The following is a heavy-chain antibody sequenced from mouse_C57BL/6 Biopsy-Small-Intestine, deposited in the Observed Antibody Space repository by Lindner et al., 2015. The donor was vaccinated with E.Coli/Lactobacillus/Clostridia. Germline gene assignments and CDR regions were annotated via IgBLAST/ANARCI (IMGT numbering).Heavy chain of an antibody. D-gene: IGHD1-1*01. CDR1: GFNIKDYY. CDR3: ARGYYYGSSPRWFAY. CDR2: IDPEDGET. J-gene: IGHJ3*01. V-gene: IGHV14-2*01. Sequence: EVQLQESGAELVKPGASVKLSCTASGFNIKDYYMHWVKQRTEQGLEWIGKIDPEDGETKYAPKFQGKATITADTSSDTAYLQLSSLTSEDTAVYYCARGYYYGSSPRWFAYWGQGTLVTVSA.